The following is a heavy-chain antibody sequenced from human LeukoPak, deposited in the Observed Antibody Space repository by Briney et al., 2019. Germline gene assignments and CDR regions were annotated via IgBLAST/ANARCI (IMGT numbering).Heavy chain of an antibody. V-gene: IGHV3-21*01. CDR1: GFTFSSYS. Sequence: GGSLRLSCAASGFTFSSYSMNWVRQAPGKGLEWVSSISSSSSYIYYADSVKGRFTISRDNAKNSLYLQMNSLRAEDTAVYYCARAARVDTAMVFYWGQGPLVTVSS. CDR2: ISSSSSYI. D-gene: IGHD5-18*01. J-gene: IGHJ4*02. CDR3: ARAARVDTAMVFY.